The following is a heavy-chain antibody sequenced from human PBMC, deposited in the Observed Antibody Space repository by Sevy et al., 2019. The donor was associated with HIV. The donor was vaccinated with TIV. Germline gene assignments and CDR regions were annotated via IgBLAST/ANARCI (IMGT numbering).Heavy chain of an antibody. CDR2: IKSKTDGGTT. V-gene: IGHV3-15*01. D-gene: IGHD3-10*01. J-gene: IGHJ6*02. Sequence: GGSLRLSCAASGFTFSNAWMSWVRQAPGKGLEWVGRIKSKTDGGTTDYAAPVKGRFTISREDSKNTLYLQMNSLKTEETAVYYCTTGRGGLLWFGELSQNYYYGMDVWGQGTTVTVSS. CDR3: TTGRGGLLWFGELSQNYYYGMDV. CDR1: GFTFSNAW.